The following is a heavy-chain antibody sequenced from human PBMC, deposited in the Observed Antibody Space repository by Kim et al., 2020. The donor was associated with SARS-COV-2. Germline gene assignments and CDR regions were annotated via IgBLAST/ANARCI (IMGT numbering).Heavy chain of an antibody. CDR1: GFTFSSYE. CDR3: ARSLYCSSTTCHYGMYV. CDR2: ISSAGSTT. D-gene: IGHD2-2*01. V-gene: IGHV3-48*03. J-gene: IGHJ6*02. Sequence: GGSLRLSCAASGFTFSSYEMNWVRQAPGKGLEWVSYISSAGSTTPYADPVKGRFTISRDNARNSLYLQMNSLRAEDTAVYYCARSLYCSSTTCHYGMYVWGQGTTVTVSS.